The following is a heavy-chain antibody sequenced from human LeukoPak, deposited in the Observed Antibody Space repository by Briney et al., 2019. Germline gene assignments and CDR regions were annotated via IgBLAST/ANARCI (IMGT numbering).Heavy chain of an antibody. CDR1: GGSISSSSYY. CDR2: IYYSGST. CDR3: ARRKGYGASWTSGYYFDY. D-gene: IGHD4/OR15-4a*01. V-gene: IGHV4-39*01. Sequence: SETLSLTCTVSGGSISSSSYYWGWIRQPPGKGLEWIGSIYYSGSTYYNPSLKSRVTISVDTSKNQFSLKLSSVTAADTAVYYCARRKGYGASWTSGYYFDYWGQGTLDTVSS. J-gene: IGHJ4*02.